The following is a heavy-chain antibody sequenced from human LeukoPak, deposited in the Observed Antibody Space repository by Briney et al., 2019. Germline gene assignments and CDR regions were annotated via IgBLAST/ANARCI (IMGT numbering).Heavy chain of an antibody. D-gene: IGHD2-15*01. CDR2: IYYSGST. CDR1: GGSISSGGYY. V-gene: IGHV4-31*03. CDR3: ARYCSGGSCQRVDY. Sequence: SEALSLTCTVSGGSISSGGYYWSWIRQHPGKGLEWIGYIYYSGSTYYNPSLKSRVTISVDTSKNQSSLKLSSVTAADTAVYYCARYCSGGSCQRVDYWGQGTLVTVSS. J-gene: IGHJ4*02.